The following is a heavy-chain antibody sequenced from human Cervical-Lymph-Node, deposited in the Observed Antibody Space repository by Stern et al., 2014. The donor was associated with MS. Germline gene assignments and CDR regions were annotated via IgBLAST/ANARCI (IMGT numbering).Heavy chain of an antibody. CDR1: GFNFSAYY. Sequence: VQLVESGGDFVKPGGSLRLSCAASGFNFSAYYMNWIRQAPGKGLEWLSYISSNGSTIYYADSVKGRFIISRDNAKQSLYLQMNSLRAEDTAVYYCARGLPSFWGQGTLVTVSP. D-gene: IGHD1-26*01. CDR3: ARGLPSF. J-gene: IGHJ4*02. V-gene: IGHV3-11*01. CDR2: ISSNGSTI.